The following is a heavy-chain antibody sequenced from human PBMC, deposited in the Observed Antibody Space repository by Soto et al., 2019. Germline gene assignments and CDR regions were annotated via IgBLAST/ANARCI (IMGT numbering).Heavy chain of an antibody. J-gene: IGHJ4*02. Sequence: AGGSLRLSCAASGFTFSNYAMSWVRQAPAKGLEWFSAITGGGGDTYYADSVKGRFTISRDNSNNMLYLQMNSLRAEDTAVYYCVKGSADSRPYYFDYWGPGTLVTGSS. D-gene: IGHD3-22*01. CDR2: ITGGGGDT. CDR3: VKGSADSRPYYFDY. CDR1: GFTFSNYA. V-gene: IGHV3-23*01.